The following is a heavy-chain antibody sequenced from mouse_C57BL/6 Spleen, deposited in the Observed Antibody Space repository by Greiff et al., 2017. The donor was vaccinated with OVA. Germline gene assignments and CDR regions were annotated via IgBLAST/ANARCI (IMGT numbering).Heavy chain of an antibody. J-gene: IGHJ2*01. D-gene: IGHD1-1*01. Sequence: VQLQQSGPELVKPGASVKISCKASGYTFTDYYMNWVKQSHGKSLEWIGDINPNNGGTSYNQKFKGKDTLTVDKSSSTAYMELRSLTSEDSAVYYCARRVVADYWGQGTTLTVSS. CDR1: GYTFTDYY. CDR2: INPNNGGT. V-gene: IGHV1-26*01. CDR3: ARRVVADY.